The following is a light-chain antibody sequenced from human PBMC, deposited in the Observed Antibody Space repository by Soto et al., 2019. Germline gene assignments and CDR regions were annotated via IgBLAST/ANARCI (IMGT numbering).Light chain of an antibody. CDR3: KQYYSTTRT. CDR1: QSVLYRSNNQYY. J-gene: IGKJ1*01. CDR2: WAS. V-gene: IGKV4-1*01. Sequence: DIVLTHSPASLSVSLDERATINFKSSQSVLYRSNNQYYLAWYQQRPRQPPNLLCSWASTRESGVLERFSAGRAGTDDTLSIGSFLAEDVAVVYCKQYYSTTRTVGEGTKVDIK.